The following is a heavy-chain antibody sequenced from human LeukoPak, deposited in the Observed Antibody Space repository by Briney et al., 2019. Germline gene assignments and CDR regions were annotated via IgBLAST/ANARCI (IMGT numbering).Heavy chain of an antibody. Sequence: GGSLRLSCAASGFTFSSYSMTWVRQAPGKGLEWVSSISSSSSYIYYADSVKGRFTISRDNAKNSLYLQMNSLRAEDTAVYYCARGLGSSSSFDYWGQGTLVTVSS. CDR3: ARGLGSSSSFDY. CDR1: GFTFSSYS. CDR2: ISSSSSYI. D-gene: IGHD6-6*01. J-gene: IGHJ4*02. V-gene: IGHV3-21*01.